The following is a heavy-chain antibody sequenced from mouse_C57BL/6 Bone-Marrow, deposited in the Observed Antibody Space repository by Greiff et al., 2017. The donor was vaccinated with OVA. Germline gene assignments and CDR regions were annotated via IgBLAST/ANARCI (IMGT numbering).Heavy chain of an antibody. J-gene: IGHJ4*01. Sequence: VKLQQPGTELVKPGASVKLSCKASGYTFTSYWMHWVKQRPGQGLEWIGNINPSNGGTNYNEKFKSKATLTVDKSSSTAYMQLSSLTSEDSAVYYCARLGDYDCYAMDYWGQGTSVTVSS. CDR2: INPSNGGT. V-gene: IGHV1-53*01. CDR3: ARLGDYDCYAMDY. D-gene: IGHD2-4*01. CDR1: GYTFTSYW.